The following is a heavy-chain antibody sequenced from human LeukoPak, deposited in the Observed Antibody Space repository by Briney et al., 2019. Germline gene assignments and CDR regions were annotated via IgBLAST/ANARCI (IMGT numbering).Heavy chain of an antibody. J-gene: IGHJ4*02. D-gene: IGHD2-15*01. CDR3: IKEKKGSRFTAFDF. CDR2: IYSGGST. CDR1: GFTVSSNY. V-gene: IGHV3-53*05. Sequence: PGGSLRLSCAASGFTVSSNYMSWVRQAPGKGLEWVSVIYSGGSTYYADSVKGRFTISRDNSKNSLFLEMNNLRTEDTGLYSCIKEKKGSRFTAFDFWGQGTLVTVSS.